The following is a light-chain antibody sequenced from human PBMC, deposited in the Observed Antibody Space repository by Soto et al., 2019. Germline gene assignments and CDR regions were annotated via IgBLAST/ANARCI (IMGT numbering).Light chain of an antibody. V-gene: IGKV3-20*01. CDR2: GAS. J-gene: IGKJ4*01. CDR3: HQYGITP. Sequence: EIVLTQSPGTLSLSPGERATLSCRASQSVSSNYLAWYQKKPGQATRLLIYGASSRATGIPDRFNGSGSGTEFTRPISRLEPEDFAVYYCHQYGITPFGGGTKVEIK. CDR1: QSVSSNY.